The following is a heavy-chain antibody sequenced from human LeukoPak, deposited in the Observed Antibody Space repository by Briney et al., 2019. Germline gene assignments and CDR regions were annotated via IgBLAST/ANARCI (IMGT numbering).Heavy chain of an antibody. V-gene: IGHV1-18*01. D-gene: IGHD6-13*01. J-gene: IGHJ4*02. CDR1: GYTFTSFG. Sequence: GASVRVSCKASGYTFTSFGISWVRQAPGQGPEWMGWISAYNGNTNYAQKLQGRVTMTTDTSTSTAYMELRSLRSDDTAVYYCALTSSWAGLTYYFDYWGQGTLVTVSS. CDR2: ISAYNGNT. CDR3: ALTSSWAGLTYYFDY.